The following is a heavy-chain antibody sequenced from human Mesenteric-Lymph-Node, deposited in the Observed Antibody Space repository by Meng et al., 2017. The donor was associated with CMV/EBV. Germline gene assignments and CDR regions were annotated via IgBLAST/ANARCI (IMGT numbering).Heavy chain of an antibody. J-gene: IGHJ6*02. CDR2: VYSAGYST. CDR3: AKVTVVPAAGGLYYYYGMDV. D-gene: IGHD2-2*01. CDR1: GFTFSSYA. Sequence: GESLKISCAASGFTFSSYAMTWVRQAPGKGLEWVSLVYSAGYSTYYADSVKGRFTISRDNSRNTVYLQMNSLRAEDTAVYYCAKVTVVPAAGGLYYYYGMDVWGQGTTVTVSS. V-gene: IGHV3-23*03.